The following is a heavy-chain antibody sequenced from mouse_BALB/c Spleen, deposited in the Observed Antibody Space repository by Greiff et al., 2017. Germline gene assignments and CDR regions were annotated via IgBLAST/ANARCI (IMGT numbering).Heavy chain of an antibody. V-gene: IGHV5-17*02. CDR2: ISSGSSTI. J-gene: IGHJ3*01. Sequence: EVKLVESGGGLVQPGGSRKLSCAASGFTFSSFGMHWVRQAPEKGLEWVAYISSGSSTIYYADTVKGRFTISRDNPKNTLFLQMTSLRSEDTAMYYCAREGGRGSWFAYWGQGTLVTVSA. CDR3: AREGGRGSWFAY. CDR1: GFTFSSFG. D-gene: IGHD3-3*01.